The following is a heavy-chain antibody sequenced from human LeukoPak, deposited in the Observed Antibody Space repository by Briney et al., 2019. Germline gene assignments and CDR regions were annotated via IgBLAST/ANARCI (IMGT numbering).Heavy chain of an antibody. CDR2: INPNSGGT. D-gene: IGHD3-10*01. J-gene: IGHJ4*02. Sequence: ASVKVSCKASGYTFTGYYMHWVRQAPGQGLEWMGWINPNSGGTNYAQKFQGRATMTRDTSISTAYMELSRLRSDDTAVYYCARGSGEKYYFDYWGQGTLVTVSS. CDR1: GYTFTGYY. V-gene: IGHV1-2*02. CDR3: ARGSGEKYYFDY.